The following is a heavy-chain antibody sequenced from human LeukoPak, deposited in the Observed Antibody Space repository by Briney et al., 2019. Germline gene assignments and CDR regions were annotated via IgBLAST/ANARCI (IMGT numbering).Heavy chain of an antibody. Sequence: GGSLRLSCAASGFTFSSYGMHWVRQAPGKGLEWVAFIRYDGSNKYYADSVKGRFTISRDNSKNTLYLQMNSLRAEDTAVYYCARFRNYYGSGSYGYWGQGTLVTVSS. CDR3: ARFRNYYGSGSYGY. CDR1: GFTFSSYG. J-gene: IGHJ4*02. V-gene: IGHV3-30*02. CDR2: IRYDGSNK. D-gene: IGHD3-10*01.